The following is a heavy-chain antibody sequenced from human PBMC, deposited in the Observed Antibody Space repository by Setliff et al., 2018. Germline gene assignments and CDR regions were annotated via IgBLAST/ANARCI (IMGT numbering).Heavy chain of an antibody. V-gene: IGHV1-69*13. CDR1: GGTFNTYG. J-gene: IGHJ5*02. CDR2: VIPLFGTT. CDR3: ARDTHINYNNPQVGWLDP. Sequence: ASVKVSCKASGGTFNTYGISWVRLAPGQGLEWMGRVIPLFGTTNYAQKFQDRVAISADESTSTAYMELRSLRSEDTAIYYCARDTHINYNNPQVGWLDPWGQGTQVTVSS. D-gene: IGHD4-4*01.